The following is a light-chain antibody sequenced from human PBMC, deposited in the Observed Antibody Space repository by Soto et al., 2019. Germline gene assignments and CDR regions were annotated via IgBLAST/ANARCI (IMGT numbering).Light chain of an antibody. J-gene: IGLJ2*01. CDR2: DVN. V-gene: IGLV2-8*01. Sequence: QSALTQPPSASGSPGQSVTISCTGTSSDVGAYNYVSWYHQHPGKAPKLMIYDVNKRPSGVPDRFSGSKSGNTASLTVSGLRAEDEADYYCSSYAGDTNFVIFGGGTQLTVL. CDR3: SSYAGDTNFVI. CDR1: SSDVGAYNY.